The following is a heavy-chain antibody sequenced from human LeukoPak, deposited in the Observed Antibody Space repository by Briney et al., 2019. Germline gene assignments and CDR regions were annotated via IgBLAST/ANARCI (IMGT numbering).Heavy chain of an antibody. CDR2: INPNSGGT. V-gene: IGHV1-2*02. CDR3: ARGGVQDNMIVVG. J-gene: IGHJ4*02. Sequence: ASVKVSCKASGYTFIGYYMHWVRQAPGQGLEWMGWINPNSGGTNYVQKFQGRVTMTWDTSISTAYMELSRLRSDDTAVYYCARGGVQDNMIVVGWGQGTLVTVSS. D-gene: IGHD3-22*01. CDR1: GYTFIGYY.